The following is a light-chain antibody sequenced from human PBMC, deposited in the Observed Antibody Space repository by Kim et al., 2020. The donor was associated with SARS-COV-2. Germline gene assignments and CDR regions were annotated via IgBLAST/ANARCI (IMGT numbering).Light chain of an antibody. Sequence: SASVGDRVTIPCRASQTISTWLAWYQQKPGKAPSLLIYLASTLESGVPSRFSGSGSGTEFTLTINGLQPDDFATYYCQHYSRFPYTFGQGTKLEI. CDR3: QHYSRFPYT. CDR2: LAS. J-gene: IGKJ2*01. CDR1: QTISTW. V-gene: IGKV1-5*03.